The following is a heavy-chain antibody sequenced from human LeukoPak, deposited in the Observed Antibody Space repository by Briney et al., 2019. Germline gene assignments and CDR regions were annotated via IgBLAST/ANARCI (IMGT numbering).Heavy chain of an antibody. CDR3: AKPPPYYDFWSGYFDI. Sequence: GGSLRLSCAASGFTVSSNYMSWVRQAPGKGLEWVSVIYSGGSTYYADSVKGRFTISRDNSKNTLYLQMNSLRAEDTAVYYCAKPPPYYDFWSGYFDIWGQGTMVTVSS. V-gene: IGHV3-66*04. D-gene: IGHD3-3*01. CDR1: GFTVSSNY. CDR2: IYSGGST. J-gene: IGHJ3*02.